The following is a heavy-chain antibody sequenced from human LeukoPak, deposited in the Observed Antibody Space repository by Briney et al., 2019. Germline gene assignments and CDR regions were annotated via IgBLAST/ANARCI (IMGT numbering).Heavy chain of an antibody. Sequence: SETLSLTCAVSGYSISSGYYWGWIRQPPGRGLEGSGSIYHSGSTYYNPSLKSRATTSVDTSKNQWSLKLSSVTAADTAVYYCARGGDFWEIAYCGQGTLVTVSS. D-gene: IGHD3-3*01. CDR2: IYHSGST. CDR1: GYSISSGYY. J-gene: IGHJ4*02. CDR3: ARGGDFWEIAY. V-gene: IGHV4-38-2*01.